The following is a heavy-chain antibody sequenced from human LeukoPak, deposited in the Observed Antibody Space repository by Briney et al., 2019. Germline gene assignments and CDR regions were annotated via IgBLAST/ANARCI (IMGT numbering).Heavy chain of an antibody. D-gene: IGHD2-2*01. CDR3: ARVGYCSSSTCRNYFDY. CDR2: ISSTTNYI. CDR1: GFPLSGYS. Sequence: PGGSLRLSCAASGFPLSGYSLNWVRQAPGKGLEWVSSISSTTNYIYYADSVKGRFTISRDNAKNSLYLQMNSLRDEDTAVYYCARVGYCSSSTCRNYFDYWGQGTLVTVSS. V-gene: IGHV3-21*01. J-gene: IGHJ4*02.